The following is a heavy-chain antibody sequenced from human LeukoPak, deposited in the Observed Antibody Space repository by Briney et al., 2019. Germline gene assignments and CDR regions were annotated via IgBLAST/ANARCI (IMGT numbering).Heavy chain of an antibody. CDR3: ARAELRKGYCSGGSCYPGGFDP. V-gene: IGHV1-8*01. CDR2: INPNSGST. Sequence: GASVKVSCKASGYTFTSYDINWVRQATGQGLEWMGWINPNSGSTGYAQKFQGRVTMTRNTSISTANMELSSLRSEDTAVYYCARAELRKGYCSGGSCYPGGFDPWGQGTLVTVSS. J-gene: IGHJ5*02. D-gene: IGHD2-15*01. CDR1: GYTFTSYD.